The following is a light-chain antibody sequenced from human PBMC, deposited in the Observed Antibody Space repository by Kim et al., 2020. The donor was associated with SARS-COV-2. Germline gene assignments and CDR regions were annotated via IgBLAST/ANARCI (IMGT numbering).Light chain of an antibody. Sequence: QSALTQPPSASGSPGQSVTISCTGTSSDVGGFNYVSWYQQLPGKAPKLLIYEVTHRPSGVPDRFSGSKSGNTASLTVSGLQAEDEADYYCSSFAGSNNFEIFGTGTKVTVL. J-gene: IGLJ1*01. CDR3: SSFAGSNNFEI. CDR1: SSDVGGFNY. CDR2: EVT. V-gene: IGLV2-8*01.